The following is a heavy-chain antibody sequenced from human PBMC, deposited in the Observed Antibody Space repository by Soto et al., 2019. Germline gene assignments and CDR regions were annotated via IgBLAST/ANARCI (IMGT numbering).Heavy chain of an antibody. Sequence: GALVKVSCKASGYTFTSYGISWVRQAPGQGLEWVGIINPTLGTTIYAQKFQGRVTMTRDTSTSTVYMDLSSLRSEDTAVYYCARDEVFGARRKNNWFDPWGQGTLVTVSS. V-gene: IGHV1-46*01. D-gene: IGHD3-3*01. CDR2: INPTLGTT. CDR1: GYTFTSYG. CDR3: ARDEVFGARRKNNWFDP. J-gene: IGHJ5*02.